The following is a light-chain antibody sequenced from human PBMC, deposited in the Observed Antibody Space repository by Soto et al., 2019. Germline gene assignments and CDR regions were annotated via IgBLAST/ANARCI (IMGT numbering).Light chain of an antibody. J-gene: IGLJ2*01. Sequence: QSVLTQPASVSGSPGQSITISCTGTSSDVGGYNYVSWYQQHPGKAPKLMIYDVSNRPSGVSNRFSGSKSGNTASLTISGLQAEDEADYYCCSYTSSSTPVVFGGGTKLTFL. CDR3: CSYTSSSTPVV. CDR2: DVS. CDR1: SSDVGGYNY. V-gene: IGLV2-14*03.